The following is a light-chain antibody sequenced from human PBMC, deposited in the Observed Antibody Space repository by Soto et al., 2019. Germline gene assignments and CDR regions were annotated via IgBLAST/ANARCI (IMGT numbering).Light chain of an antibody. V-gene: IGLV2-8*01. CDR1: SSDDGGYKY. J-gene: IGLJ1*01. CDR3: SSYAGINNLGV. CDR2: EVN. Sequence: QSALTQPPSASGSPGQSVTISCTGTSSDDGGYKYVSWYQQHPGKAPKLMIFEVNNRPSGVPDRFSGSKSGNTASLTVSGLQAEDEADYYCSSYAGINNLGVFGTGTKVTVL.